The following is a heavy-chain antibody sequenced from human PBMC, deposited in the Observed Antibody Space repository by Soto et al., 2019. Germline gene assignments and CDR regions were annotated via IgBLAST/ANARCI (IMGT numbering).Heavy chain of an antibody. CDR3: AKGAGGMDV. CDR2: ISYDGSNK. V-gene: IGHV3-30*18. J-gene: IGHJ6*02. CDR1: GFPFSSYG. Sequence: QVQLVESGGAVVQPGRPLSLSFAALGFPFSSYGLPGFRKPPAKGLEWVAVISYDGSNKYYADSVKGRFTISRDNSKNTLYLQMNSLRAEDTAVYYCAKGAGGMDVWGQGTTVTVSS.